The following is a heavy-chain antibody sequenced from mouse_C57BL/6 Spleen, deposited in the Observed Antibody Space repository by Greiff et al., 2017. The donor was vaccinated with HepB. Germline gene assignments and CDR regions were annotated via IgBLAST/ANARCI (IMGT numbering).Heavy chain of an antibody. Sequence: EVQLVESGGGLVQPGGSLKLSCAASGFTFSDYYMYWVRQTPEKRLEWVAYISNGGGSTYYPDTVKGRFTISRDNAKNTLYLQMSRLKSEDTAMYYCARGEYGNYVDYWGQGTTLTVSS. V-gene: IGHV5-12*01. J-gene: IGHJ2*01. CDR2: ISNGGGST. D-gene: IGHD2-1*01. CDR1: GFTFSDYY. CDR3: ARGEYGNYVDY.